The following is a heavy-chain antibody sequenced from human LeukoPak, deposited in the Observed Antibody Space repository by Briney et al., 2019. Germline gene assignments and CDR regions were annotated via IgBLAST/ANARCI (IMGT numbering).Heavy chain of an antibody. V-gene: IGHV4-59*01. J-gene: IGHJ2*01. CDR2: IYYSGST. Sequence: SETLSLTCTVSGGSISSYYWSWIRQPPGKGLEWIGYIYYSGSTNYNPSLKSRVTISVDTSKNQFSLKLSSVTAADTAVYYCARDPSIAVAEAPWCFDLWGRGTLVTVSS. CDR3: ARDPSIAVAEAPWCFDL. D-gene: IGHD6-19*01. CDR1: GGSISSYY.